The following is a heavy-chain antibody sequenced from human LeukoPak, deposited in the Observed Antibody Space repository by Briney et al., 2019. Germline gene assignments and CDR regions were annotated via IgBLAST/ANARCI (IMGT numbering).Heavy chain of an antibody. J-gene: IGHJ4*02. D-gene: IGHD3-3*01. Sequence: GESLKISCKGSGYSFTSYRIGWVRQMPGKGLEWMGIIYPGGSDTRYSPSFQGQVTISADKSISTAYLQWSSLKASDTAMYYCARVSTPHYDFWSGYYPEGYFDYWGQGTLVTVSS. CDR1: GYSFTSYR. CDR2: IYPGGSDT. CDR3: ARVSTPHYDFWSGYYPEGYFDY. V-gene: IGHV5-51*01.